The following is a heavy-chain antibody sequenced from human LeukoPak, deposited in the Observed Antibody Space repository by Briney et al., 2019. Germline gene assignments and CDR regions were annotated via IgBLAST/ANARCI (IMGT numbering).Heavy chain of an antibody. Sequence: PSETLSLTCTVSGGAISNDNFYWGWVRQPPGKGLEWVGSINYSGTTYYNPSLSGRVSISVDTSRTQFFLRLSSVTAADTAVYYCARLFDPWGEGTLVTVSS. J-gene: IGHJ5*02. V-gene: IGHV4-39*01. CDR1: GGAISNDNFY. CDR3: ARLFDP. CDR2: INYSGTT.